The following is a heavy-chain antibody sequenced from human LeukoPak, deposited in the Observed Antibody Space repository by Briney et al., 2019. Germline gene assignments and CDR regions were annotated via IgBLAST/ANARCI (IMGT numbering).Heavy chain of an antibody. CDR3: AKDATVGFLVPNWFDP. Sequence: QPGGSLRLSCAASGFTFGSYGMHSVRQAPGKGLEWVAFIRYDGSNKYYADSVKGRFTISRDNSKNTLYLQMNSLRAEDTAVYYCAKDATVGFLVPNWFDPWGQGTLVTVSS. CDR1: GFTFGSYG. V-gene: IGHV3-30*02. J-gene: IGHJ5*02. D-gene: IGHD3-3*01. CDR2: IRYDGSNK.